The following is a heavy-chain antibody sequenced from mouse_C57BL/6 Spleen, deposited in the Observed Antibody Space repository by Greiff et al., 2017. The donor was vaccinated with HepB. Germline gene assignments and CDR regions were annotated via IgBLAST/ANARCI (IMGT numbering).Heavy chain of an antibody. Sequence: VHVKQSGAELVRPGSSVKMSCKTSGYTFTSYGINWVKQRPGQGLEWIGYIYIGNGYTEYNEKFKGKATLTSDTSSSTAYMQLSSLTSEDSAIYFCARRRGSSYGYFDVWGTGTTVTVSS. V-gene: IGHV1-58*01. J-gene: IGHJ1*03. CDR3: ARRRGSSYGYFDV. CDR2: IYIGNGYT. D-gene: IGHD1-1*01. CDR1: GYTFTSYG.